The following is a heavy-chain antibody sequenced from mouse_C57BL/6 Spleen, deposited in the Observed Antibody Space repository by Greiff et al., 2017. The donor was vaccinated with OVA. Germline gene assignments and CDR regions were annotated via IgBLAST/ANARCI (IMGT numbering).Heavy chain of an antibody. CDR2: ISSGSSTI. CDR1: GFTFSDYG. D-gene: IGHD3-2*02. CDR3: ARSGDSAPGV. J-gene: IGHJ1*03. Sequence: EVHLVESGGGLVKPGGSLTLSCAASGFTFSDYGMHWVRQAPAKGLEWVAYISSGSSTIYYADTVKGRFTISRDNAKNTLFLQRASLRSEDTAMYYCARSGDSAPGVWGTGTTVTGSS. V-gene: IGHV5-17*01.